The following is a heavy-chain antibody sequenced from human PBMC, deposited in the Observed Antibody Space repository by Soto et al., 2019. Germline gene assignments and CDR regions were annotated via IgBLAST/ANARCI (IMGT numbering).Heavy chain of an antibody. D-gene: IGHD1-1*01. CDR2: ISYDGSNK. CDR1: GFTFSSYA. V-gene: IGHV3-30-3*01. J-gene: IGHJ4*02. CDR3: AKDKPGTTSFDY. Sequence: GGSLRLSCAASGFTFSSYAMHWVRQAPGKGLEWVAVISYDGSNKYYADSVKGRFTISRDNSKNTLYLQMNSLRAEDTAVYYCAKDKPGTTSFDYWGQGTLVTVSS.